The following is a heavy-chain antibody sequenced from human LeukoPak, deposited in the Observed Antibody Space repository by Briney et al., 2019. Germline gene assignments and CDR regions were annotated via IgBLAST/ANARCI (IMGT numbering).Heavy chain of an antibody. D-gene: IGHD3-10*01. V-gene: IGHV3-23*01. CDR3: AKDAGEWFGELLYPIFDY. J-gene: IGHJ4*02. CDR1: GFTFSSYA. Sequence: GGSLRLSCAASGFTFSSYAMSCVRQAPGKGLEWVSAISGSGGNTYYADSVKGRFTISRDNSKNTLYLQMNSLRAEDTAVYYCAKDAGEWFGELLYPIFDYWGQGTLVTVSS. CDR2: ISGSGGNT.